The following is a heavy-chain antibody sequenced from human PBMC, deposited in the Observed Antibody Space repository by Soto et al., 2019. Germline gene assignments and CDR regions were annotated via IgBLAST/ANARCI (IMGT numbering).Heavy chain of an antibody. CDR2: IRSRDSDYAT. CDR3: TTYGNSSKGFDY. Sequence: EVQLVESGGGLVHPGGSLKLSCAVSGFTFSGSVMHWVRQAHGKGLEWLGRIRSRDSDYATSYAESVKGRVTISRDDSKNTAYLQVTSLKIEDTALYYCTTYGNSSKGFDYWGQGTLVTVSS. V-gene: IGHV3-73*01. D-gene: IGHD6-6*01. J-gene: IGHJ4*02. CDR1: GFTFSGSV.